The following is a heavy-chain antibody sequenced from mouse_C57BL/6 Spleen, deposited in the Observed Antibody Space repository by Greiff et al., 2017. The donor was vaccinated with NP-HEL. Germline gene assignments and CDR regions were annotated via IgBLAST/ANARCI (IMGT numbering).Heavy chain of an antibody. CDR3: ARGYYGRPYWYFDV. Sequence: VQLQQSGPELVKPGASVKISCKASGYAFSSSWMNWVKQRPGKGLEWIGRIYPGDGDTNYNGKFKGKATLTADKSSSTAYMQLSSLTSEDSAVYFCARGYYGRPYWYFDVWGTGTTVTVSS. CDR1: GYAFSSSW. CDR2: IYPGDGDT. V-gene: IGHV1-82*01. J-gene: IGHJ1*03. D-gene: IGHD1-1*01.